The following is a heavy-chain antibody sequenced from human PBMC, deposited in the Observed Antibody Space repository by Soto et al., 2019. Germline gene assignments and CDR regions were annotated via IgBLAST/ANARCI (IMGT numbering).Heavy chain of an antibody. V-gene: IGHV4-30-2*01. Sequence: SETLSLTCAVSGGSISSGGYSWSWIRQPPGKGLEWIGYIYHSGSTYYNPSLKSRVTISVDRSKNQFSLKLSSVTAADTAVYYCARGFAPGSYYFDYWGQGTLVTVS. CDR3: ARGFAPGSYYFDY. J-gene: IGHJ4*02. CDR2: IYHSGST. CDR1: GGSISSGGYS. D-gene: IGHD3-10*01.